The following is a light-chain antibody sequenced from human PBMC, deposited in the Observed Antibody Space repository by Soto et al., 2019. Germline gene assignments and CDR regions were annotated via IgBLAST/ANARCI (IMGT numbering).Light chain of an antibody. CDR1: SGHSTYI. V-gene: IGLV4-60*02. CDR3: ETWYSNTHKV. Sequence: QSVLTQSSSASASLGSSVKLTCILSSGHSTYIIAWHQQQPGKAPRFLMTLDRSGSYNRGSGVPDRVSGSSSGADRYLTISNLQFEDEGDYYCETWYSNTHKVFGGGTKLTVL. CDR2: LDRSGSY. J-gene: IGLJ3*02.